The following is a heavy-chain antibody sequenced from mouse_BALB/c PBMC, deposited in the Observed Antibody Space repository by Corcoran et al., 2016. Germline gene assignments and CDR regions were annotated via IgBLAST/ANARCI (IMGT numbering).Heavy chain of an antibody. J-gene: IGHJ4*01. CDR2: INPNNGGT. CDR3: ARGYGNYFYYYAMDY. CDR1: GYTFTDYN. Sequence: EVLLQQSGPELVKPGASVKIPCKASGYTFTDYNMDWVKQSHGKSLEWIGDINPNNGGTIYNQKFKGKATLTVDKSSSTAYMELRSLTSEDTAVYYCARGYGNYFYYYAMDYWGQGTSVTVSS. V-gene: IGHV1-18*01. D-gene: IGHD2-10*02.